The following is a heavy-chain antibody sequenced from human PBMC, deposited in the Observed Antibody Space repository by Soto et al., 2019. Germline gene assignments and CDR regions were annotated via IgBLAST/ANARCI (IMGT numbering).Heavy chain of an antibody. CDR2: TYYRSKWYN. J-gene: IGHJ5*02. V-gene: IGHV6-1*01. CDR3: ARQDRVVVEGRWFDP. Sequence: PSQTLSLTCAISGDSVSSNSGAWNWIRQSPSRGLEWLGRTYYRSKWYNDYAVSVRSRITINPDTSKNQFSLNLTSVTAADTAVYYCARQDRVVVEGRWFDPWGQGTLVTVSS. D-gene: IGHD2-15*01. CDR1: GDSVSSNSGA.